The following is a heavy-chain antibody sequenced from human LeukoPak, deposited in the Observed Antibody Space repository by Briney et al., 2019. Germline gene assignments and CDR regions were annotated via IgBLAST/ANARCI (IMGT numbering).Heavy chain of an antibody. Sequence: SETLSLTCAVYGGSFSGYYWSWIRQPPGKGLEWIGEINHSGSTNYHPSLKSRVTISVDTSKNQFSLKLSSVTAADTAVYYCARGRDGYNYVYYYYYYMDVWGKGTTVTVSS. CDR1: GGSFSGYY. V-gene: IGHV4-34*01. CDR2: INHSGST. J-gene: IGHJ6*03. CDR3: ARGRDGYNYVYYYYYYMDV. D-gene: IGHD5-24*01.